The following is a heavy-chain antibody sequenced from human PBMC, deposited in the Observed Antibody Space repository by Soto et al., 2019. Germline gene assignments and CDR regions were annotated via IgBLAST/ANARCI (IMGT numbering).Heavy chain of an antibody. CDR2: ISYDGSNE. CDR1: GFTFSSYT. Sequence: QVQLVESGGGVVQPGSFLRLSCAASGFTFSSYTMHWVRQAPGRGLEWVAVISYDGSNEYYADSVKGRFTISRDNSKNTLFLQMNSLRAEDTAVYYCVGGLDVWGQATTVTVSS. CDR3: VGGLDV. J-gene: IGHJ6*02. V-gene: IGHV3-30-3*01.